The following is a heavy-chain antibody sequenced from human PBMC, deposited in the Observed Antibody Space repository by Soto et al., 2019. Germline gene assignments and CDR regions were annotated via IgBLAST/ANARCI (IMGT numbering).Heavy chain of an antibody. D-gene: IGHD6-13*01. Sequence: SDTLSLTCTVSGGSISSNYWTWIRQPPGKGLEWIGYVYNSGSTNYNPSLKSRVTISEDASKSQFSLKVNSMTAADTAVYYCARYRREAVAGYTLDNWGQGILVTVSS. CDR3: ARYRREAVAGYTLDN. V-gene: IGHV4-59*07. CDR1: GGSISSNY. CDR2: VYNSGST. J-gene: IGHJ4*02.